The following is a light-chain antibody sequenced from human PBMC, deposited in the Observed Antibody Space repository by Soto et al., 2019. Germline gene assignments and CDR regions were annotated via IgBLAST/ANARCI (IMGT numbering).Light chain of an antibody. CDR3: QQLRMYPST. CDR2: AAS. J-gene: IGKJ4*01. V-gene: IGKV1-9*01. CDR1: QDIAIY. Sequence: IQLTQSPSSLSASVGDRVTITCRASQDIAIYLAWYQQKPGEAPKLLIYAASTLYGGVPSRFSGSGSGTDVALTITRRQADDFATYYCQQLRMYPSTFGRGTKVEIK.